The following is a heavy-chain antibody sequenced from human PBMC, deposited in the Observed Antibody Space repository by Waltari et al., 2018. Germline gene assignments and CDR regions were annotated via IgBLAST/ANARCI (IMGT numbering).Heavy chain of an antibody. V-gene: IGHV1-69*01. CDR2: IMPSFGTA. J-gene: IGHJ4*02. Sequence: QVQLVQSGAEVKKPGSSVKVSCKASGGTFSSYAISWVRQAPGQGLEWMGGIMPSFGTANYAPKFQGRVTSTADESTSTAYMELSSLRSEDTAVYYCARGIKRSGYDSWGQGTLVTVSS. CDR1: GGTFSSYA. CDR3: ARGIKRSGYDS. D-gene: IGHD5-12*01.